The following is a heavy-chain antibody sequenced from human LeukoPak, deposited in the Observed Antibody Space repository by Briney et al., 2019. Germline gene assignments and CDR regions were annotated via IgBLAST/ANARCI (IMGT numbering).Heavy chain of an antibody. CDR2: ISWNSGSI. CDR1: GFTFDDYA. CDR3: ARRQVPEGGYAGVFDY. D-gene: IGHD5-12*01. Sequence: AGGSLRLSCAASGFTFDDYAMHWVRQAPGKGLEWVSGISWNSGSIGYADSVKGRFTISRDNAKNSLYLQMNSLRVEDTAVYYCARRQVPEGGYAGVFDYWGQGTLVTVSS. V-gene: IGHV3-9*01. J-gene: IGHJ4*02.